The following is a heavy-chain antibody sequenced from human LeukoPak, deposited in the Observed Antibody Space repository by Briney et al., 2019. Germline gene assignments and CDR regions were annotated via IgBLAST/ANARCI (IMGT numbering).Heavy chain of an antibody. J-gene: IGHJ1*01. D-gene: IGHD4-17*01. CDR2: INHSGST. CDR3: ARAPDYVYFQH. Sequence: SETLSLTCAVYGGSFSGYYWSWIRQPPGKGLEWIGEINHSGSTNYNPSLKSRVTISVDTSKNQFSLKLSSVTAADTAVYYCARAPDYVYFQHWGQGTLVTVSS. CDR1: GGSFSGYY. V-gene: IGHV4-34*01.